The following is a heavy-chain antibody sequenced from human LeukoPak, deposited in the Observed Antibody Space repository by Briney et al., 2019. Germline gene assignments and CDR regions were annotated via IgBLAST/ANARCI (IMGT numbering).Heavy chain of an antibody. CDR2: ISYDGSNK. Sequence: GGSLRLSCAASGFTFSSYGMHWVCQAPGKGLEWVAVISYDGSNKYYADSVKGRFTISRDNAKNSLYLQMNSLRDEDTAVYYCARDLYSNYQASNKNQVDYWGQGTLVTVSS. V-gene: IGHV3-30*03. CDR1: GFTFSSYG. D-gene: IGHD4-11*01. J-gene: IGHJ4*02. CDR3: ARDLYSNYQASNKNQVDY.